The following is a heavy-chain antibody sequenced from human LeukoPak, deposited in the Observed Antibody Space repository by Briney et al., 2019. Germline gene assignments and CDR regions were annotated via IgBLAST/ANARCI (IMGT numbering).Heavy chain of an antibody. CDR3: AELGITMIGGV. CDR2: ISSTFSK. D-gene: IGHD3-10*02. Sequence: GESLTLSCVASQFTFSSYSMTWVRQAPGKGLEWVSSISSTFSKSYADSVKGRFTISRDNAKNSLYLQMNSLRAEDTAVYYCAELGITMIGGVWGKGTTVTISS. V-gene: IGHV3-69-1*02. J-gene: IGHJ6*04. CDR1: QFTFSSYS.